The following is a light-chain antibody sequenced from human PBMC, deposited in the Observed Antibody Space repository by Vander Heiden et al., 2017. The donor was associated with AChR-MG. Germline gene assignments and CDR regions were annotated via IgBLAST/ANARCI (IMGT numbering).Light chain of an antibody. Sequence: EIVLTQSPDTLSLSPGEGATLSCRASQSIDKKYLAWYQQKFGQAPRLLIYGASNRATGIPDRFSGSDSGTDFTLNISRLEPEDFAIYYCQQCDDSPWTFGQGTKVEIK. V-gene: IGKV3-20*01. J-gene: IGKJ1*01. CDR3: QQCDDSPWT. CDR2: GAS. CDR1: QSIDKKY.